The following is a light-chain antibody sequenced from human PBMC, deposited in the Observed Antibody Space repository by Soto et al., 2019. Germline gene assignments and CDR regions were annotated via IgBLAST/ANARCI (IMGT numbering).Light chain of an antibody. Sequence: EIVLTHSPATLSLSPWERATLSCRASQSVSTYLASYQQKPGQAPRLLIYDASNRATGIPARFSGSGSGTDFTLTISSLEPEDFAVYYCQQRSNWPRTFGPGTKVDIK. CDR1: QSVSTY. CDR3: QQRSNWPRT. V-gene: IGKV3-11*01. J-gene: IGKJ3*01. CDR2: DAS.